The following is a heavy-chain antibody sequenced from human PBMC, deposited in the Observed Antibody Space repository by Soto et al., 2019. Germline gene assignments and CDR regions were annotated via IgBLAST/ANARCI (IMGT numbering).Heavy chain of an antibody. V-gene: IGHV3-23*01. CDR3: VKNSGWFNT. CDR2: IDGSGGIT. CDR1: GFTFGTTD. Sequence: QLLQLGGGLVQPGGSLTLSCAASGFTFGTTDMSWVRQAPGEGLGWVSTIDGSGGITYYADSVKGRFTISKDNSRNTVYLQMNSLRGDDTALYYCVKNSGWFNTWGQGALVTVSS. D-gene: IGHD3-10*01. J-gene: IGHJ5*02.